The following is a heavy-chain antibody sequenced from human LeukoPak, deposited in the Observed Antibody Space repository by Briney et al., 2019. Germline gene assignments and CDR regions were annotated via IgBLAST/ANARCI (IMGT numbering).Heavy chain of an antibody. CDR1: GGSISSYY. V-gene: IGHV4-59*01. Sequence: SETLSLTCTVSGGSISSYYWSWIRQPPGKGLEWIGYIYYSGSTNYNPSLKSRVTISVDTSKNQFSLKLSSVTAADTAVCYCARGYSYGPIAFDIWGQGTMVTVSS. J-gene: IGHJ3*02. D-gene: IGHD5-18*01. CDR3: ARGYSYGPIAFDI. CDR2: IYYSGST.